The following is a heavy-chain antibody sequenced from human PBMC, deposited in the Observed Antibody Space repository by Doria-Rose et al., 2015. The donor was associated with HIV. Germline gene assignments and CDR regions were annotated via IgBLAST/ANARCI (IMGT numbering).Heavy chain of an antibody. Sequence: QITLKESGPVLVKPTETLTLTCTVSGVSLSSPGMGVSWIRQPPGKALDRLVNIFSDDERSYKTSLKSRLTISRGTSKSQVVLTMTDMDPVDTATYYCARIKSSRWYHKYYFDFWGQGTLVIVSA. CDR1: GVSLSSPGMG. J-gene: IGHJ4*02. D-gene: IGHD6-13*01. CDR2: IFSDDER. CDR3: ARIKSSRWYHKYYFDF. V-gene: IGHV2-26*01.